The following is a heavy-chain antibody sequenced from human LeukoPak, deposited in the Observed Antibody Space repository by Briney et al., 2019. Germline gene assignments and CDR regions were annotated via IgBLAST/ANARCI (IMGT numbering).Heavy chain of an antibody. CDR3: ATASGIVLDY. CDR2: FNPEDGET. CDR1: GYTLXXLS. V-gene: IGHV1-24*01. D-gene: IGHD1-26*01. Sequence: SVRVSCXVSGYTLXXLSMHWVRQAPGKGREGMGGFNPEDGETIYAQKFQGRVTMTEDTSTDTAYMELSSLRSEDTAVYYCATASGIVLDYWGQGTLVTVSS. J-gene: IGHJ4*02.